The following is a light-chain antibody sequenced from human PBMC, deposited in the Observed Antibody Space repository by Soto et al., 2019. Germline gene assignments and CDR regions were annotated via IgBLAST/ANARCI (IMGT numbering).Light chain of an antibody. J-gene: IGKJ1*01. CDR3: QQSYSNPRT. Sequence: IPLTQSPSSLSASVGDRVTITCRASQGISSYVAWYKQKPGKAHKLLIVAASSLQSGVPSRCSGSGSGTDCTRSISSLQPEDVATYYCQQSYSNPRTFGQGTKVDIK. CDR2: AAS. CDR1: QGISSY. V-gene: IGKV1-39*01.